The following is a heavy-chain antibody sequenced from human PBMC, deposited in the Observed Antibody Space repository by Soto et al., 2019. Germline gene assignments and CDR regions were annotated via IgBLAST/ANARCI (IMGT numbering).Heavy chain of an antibody. CDR3: AKPSIRWSLDDAFDI. D-gene: IGHD4-17*01. CDR2: ISYDGSNK. J-gene: IGHJ3*02. Sequence: PGGSLRLSCAASGFTFSSYGMHWVRQAPGKGLEWVAVISYDGSNKYYADSVKGRFTISRDNSKNTLYLQMNSLRAEDTAVYYCAKPSIRWSLDDAFDIWGQGTMVTVSS. V-gene: IGHV3-30*18. CDR1: GFTFSSYG.